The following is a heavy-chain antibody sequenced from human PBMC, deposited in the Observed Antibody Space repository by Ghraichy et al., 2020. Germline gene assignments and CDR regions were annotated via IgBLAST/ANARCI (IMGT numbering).Heavy chain of an antibody. CDR3: AKATPNWECYFDY. V-gene: IGHV3-23*01. J-gene: IGHJ4*02. Sequence: GGSLRLSCAASGFTFSSYAMSWVRQAPGKGLEWVSAIRGSGGSTYYADSVEGRFTISRDNSKNTLYLQMNSLRAEDTAVYYCAKATPNWECYFDYWGQGTLVTASS. CDR1: GFTFSSYA. CDR2: IRGSGGST. D-gene: IGHD1-1*01.